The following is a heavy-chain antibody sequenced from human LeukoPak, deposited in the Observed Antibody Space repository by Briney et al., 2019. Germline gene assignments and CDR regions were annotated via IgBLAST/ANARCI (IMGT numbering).Heavy chain of an antibody. D-gene: IGHD5-24*01. Sequence: ASVKVSCKASGYTFTSYGISWVREAPGQGLEWMGWISAYNGNTNYAQKLQGRVTTTTDTSTSTAYMELRSLRSDDTAVYYCARDRGDGYNPPGGYWGQGTLVTVSS. CDR3: ARDRGDGYNPPGGY. CDR1: GYTFTSYG. J-gene: IGHJ4*02. CDR2: ISAYNGNT. V-gene: IGHV1-18*01.